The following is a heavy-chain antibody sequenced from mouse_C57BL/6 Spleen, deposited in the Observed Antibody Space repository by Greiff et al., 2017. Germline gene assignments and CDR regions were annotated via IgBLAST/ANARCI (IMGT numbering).Heavy chain of an antibody. CDR1: GFSFNTYA. CDR3: VRGSSYGYFDY. J-gene: IGHJ2*01. CDR2: IRSKSNNYAT. D-gene: IGHD1-1*01. Sequence: GGGLVQPKGSLKLSCAASGFSFNTYAMNWVRQAPGKGLDWVARIRSKSNNYATYYADSVKDGFTISRDDSESMLYLQMNNLKTEDTALYYCVRGSSYGYFDYWGQGTTLTVSS. V-gene: IGHV10-1*01.